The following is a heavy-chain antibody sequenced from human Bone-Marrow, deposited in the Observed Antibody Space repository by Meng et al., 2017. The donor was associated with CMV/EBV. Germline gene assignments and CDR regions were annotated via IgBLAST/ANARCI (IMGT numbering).Heavy chain of an antibody. J-gene: IGHJ5*02. D-gene: IGHD2-2*01. CDR3: ARPQGYCSTTSCRGWFDP. CDR1: YSLNTAW. CDR2: IYPGDSET. Sequence: YSLNTAWVDWGGQMPGKGLGWMGSIYPGDSETRYSPAFQGQVTMSADKSINTAYLQWSSLKASDTAIYYCARPQGYCSTTSCRGWFDPWGQGTLVTVS. V-gene: IGHV5-51*01.